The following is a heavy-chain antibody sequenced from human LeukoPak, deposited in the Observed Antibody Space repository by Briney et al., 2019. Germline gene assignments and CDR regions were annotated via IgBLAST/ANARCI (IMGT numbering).Heavy chain of an antibody. CDR3: ARGGGTNDL. J-gene: IGHJ3*01. CDR2: IKEDGSEK. CDR1: GFTFSRYW. D-gene: IGHD1-7*01. Sequence: GGSLRLSCAASGFTFSRYWMTWVRQAPGKGLEWVANIKEDGSEKYYVDSVKGRFTISRDNANNSLCLQMNSLRAEDTAVYYCARGGGTNDLWGQGTMVTVTS. V-gene: IGHV3-7*04.